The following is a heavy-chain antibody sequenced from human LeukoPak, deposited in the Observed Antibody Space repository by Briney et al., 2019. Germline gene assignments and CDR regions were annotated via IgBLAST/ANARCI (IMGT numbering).Heavy chain of an antibody. D-gene: IGHD6-13*01. Sequence: ASVKVSCKASGYSFTSNYIHWVRQAPGQGLEWMGMIYPRDGSTSYAQKFQGRVTVTRDTSTSTVYMELSSLRSEDTAVYYCARIAPMAAAGIIFDYWGQGTLVTVSS. V-gene: IGHV1-46*01. CDR3: ARIAPMAAAGIIFDY. J-gene: IGHJ4*02. CDR1: GYSFTSNY. CDR2: IYPRDGST.